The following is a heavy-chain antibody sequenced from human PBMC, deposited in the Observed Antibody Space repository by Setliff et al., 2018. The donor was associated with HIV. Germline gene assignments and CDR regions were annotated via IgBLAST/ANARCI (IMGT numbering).Heavy chain of an antibody. CDR3: MRGRSITIFGVAYFDF. V-gene: IGHV4-38-2*01. D-gene: IGHD3-3*01. Sequence: SETLSLTCAVSGYSISTAYYWGWIRQPPGKGLEWIGSVYHSGTTYYNPSLKSRVTISVDMSNNQFSLKVTSVTAADTAVYYCMRGRSITIFGVAYFDFCGQGTQVTVSS. CDR1: GYSISTAYY. J-gene: IGHJ4*02. CDR2: VYHSGTT.